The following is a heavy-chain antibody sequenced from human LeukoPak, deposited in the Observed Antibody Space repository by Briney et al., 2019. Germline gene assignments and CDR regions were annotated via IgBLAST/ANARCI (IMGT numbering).Heavy chain of an antibody. Sequence: PSETLSLTCTVSGGSFSSGSYYWSWIRQPPGKGLEWIGYIYYSGSTNYNPSLKSRVTISVDTSKNQFSLKLSSVTAADTAVYYCARDCVYYFDYWGQGTLSPSPQ. V-gene: IGHV4-61*01. CDR1: GGSFSSGSYY. J-gene: IGHJ4*02. CDR2: IYYSGST. D-gene: IGHD2-21*01. CDR3: ARDCVYYFDY.